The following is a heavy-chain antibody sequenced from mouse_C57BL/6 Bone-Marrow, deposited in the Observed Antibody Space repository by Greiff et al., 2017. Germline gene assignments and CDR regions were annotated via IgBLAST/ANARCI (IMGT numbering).Heavy chain of an antibody. CDR3: ARLSFITPWFAY. CDR2: ISSGGSYT. D-gene: IGHD1-1*01. CDR1: GFTFSSYG. V-gene: IGHV5-6*01. J-gene: IGHJ3*01. Sequence: EVKLMESGGDLVKPGGSLKLSCAASGFTFSSYGMSWVRQTPDKRLEWVATISSGGSYTYYPDSVKGRFPISRNNAKNTLYLQMSSLKSEDTAMYYCARLSFITPWFAYWGQGTRVTVSA.